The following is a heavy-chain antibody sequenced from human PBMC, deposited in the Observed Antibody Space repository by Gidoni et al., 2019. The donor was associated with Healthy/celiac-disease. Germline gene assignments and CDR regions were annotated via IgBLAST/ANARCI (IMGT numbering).Heavy chain of an antibody. CDR2: INHSGST. J-gene: IGHJ5*02. CDR3: ARGITMVQRLRGRGPQYNWFDP. CDR1: GGSFSGYY. Sequence: QVQLQQWGAGLLKPSETLSLTCAVYGGSFSGYYCSWLRQPPGKGLEWIGEINHSGSTNYNPSLKSRVTISVDTSKNQFSLKLSSGTAADTAVYYCARGITMVQRLRGRGPQYNWFDPWGQGTLVTVSS. V-gene: IGHV4-34*01. D-gene: IGHD3-10*01.